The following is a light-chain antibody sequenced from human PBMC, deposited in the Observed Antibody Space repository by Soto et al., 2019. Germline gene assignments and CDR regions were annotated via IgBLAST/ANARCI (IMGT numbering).Light chain of an antibody. CDR3: CSYAGNGAWV. CDR2: EVN. CDR1: SSDVGGYKY. J-gene: IGLJ3*02. Sequence: QSALTQPASVSGSPGQSITISCTGTSSDVGGYKYVSWYQQHPDKAPKLIIFEVNRRPSGVSDRFSGSKSGNTASLTISGLQAEDEADFFCCSYAGNGAWVFGGGTKLTVL. V-gene: IGLV2-14*01.